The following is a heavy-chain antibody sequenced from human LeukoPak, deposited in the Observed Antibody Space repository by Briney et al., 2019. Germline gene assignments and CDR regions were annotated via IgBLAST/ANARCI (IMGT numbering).Heavy chain of an antibody. Sequence: ASVKVSCKASGGTFSSYAISWVRQAPGQGLEWMGGIIPIFGTANYAQKFQGRVTITADESTSTAYMELSSLRSEDTAVYYCARGARRTIFGVVIIPPPGVWGQGTLVTVSS. CDR1: GGTFSSYA. CDR3: ARGARRTIFGVVIIPPPGV. CDR2: IIPIFGTA. D-gene: IGHD3-3*01. V-gene: IGHV1-69*13. J-gene: IGHJ4*02.